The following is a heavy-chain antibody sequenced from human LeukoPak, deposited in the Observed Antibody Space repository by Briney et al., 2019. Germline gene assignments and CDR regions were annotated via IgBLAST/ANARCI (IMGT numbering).Heavy chain of an antibody. CDR2: ISAYNGNT. V-gene: IGHV1-18*01. J-gene: IGHJ3*02. D-gene: IGHD1-26*01. CDR3: AREGWELLRNDAFDI. Sequence: ASVKVSCMASGYTFTSYGISWVRQAPGQGLEWMGWISAYNGNTNYAQKLQGRVTMTTDTSTSTAYMELRSLRSDDTAVYYCAREGWELLRNDAFDIWGQGTMVTVSS. CDR1: GYTFTSYG.